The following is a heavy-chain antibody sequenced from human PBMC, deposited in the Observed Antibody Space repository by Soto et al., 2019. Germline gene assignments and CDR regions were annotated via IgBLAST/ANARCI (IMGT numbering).Heavy chain of an antibody. CDR3: AKDILEWLFGSGDYYYYGMDV. D-gene: IGHD3-3*01. V-gene: IGHV1-69*13. J-gene: IGHJ6*02. CDR1: GGTFSTYS. Sequence: SVKVSCKASGGTFSTYSISWVRQAPGQGLEWIGGIIPMLGKTNYAQKFQGRVTITADESTSTAYMDLSSLRSDDTAVYYCAKDILEWLFGSGDYYYYGMDVWGQGTTVTVSS. CDR2: IIPMLGKT.